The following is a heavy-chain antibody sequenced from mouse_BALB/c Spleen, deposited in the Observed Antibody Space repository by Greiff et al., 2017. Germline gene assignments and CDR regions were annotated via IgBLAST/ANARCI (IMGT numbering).Heavy chain of an antibody. J-gene: IGHJ4*01. D-gene: IGHD2-1*01. CDR2: IDPENGDT. V-gene: IGHV14-4*02. CDR1: GFNIKDYY. Sequence: VQLQQSGAELVRSGASVKLSCTASGFNIKDYYMHWVKQRPEQGLEWIGWIDPENGDTEYAPKFQGQATMTADTSSNTAYLPLSSLTSEDTAVYYCNADGNYGDYYAMDYWGQGTSVTVSS. CDR3: NADGNYGDYYAMDY.